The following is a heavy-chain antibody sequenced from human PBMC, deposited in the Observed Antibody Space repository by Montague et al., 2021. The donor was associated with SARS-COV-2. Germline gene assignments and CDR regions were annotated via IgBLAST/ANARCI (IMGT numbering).Heavy chain of an antibody. CDR1: GGSISTYY. Sequence: SETLSLTCTVSGGSISTYYWSWIRQPAGKGLEWIGRIYTNETTNYNPSLKSRVTMSVDTSKNQFSLKLTSVTAADTAVYYCARTLWGSWFGESWFGPWGQGTLVTVSS. CDR2: IYTNETT. J-gene: IGHJ5*02. CDR3: ARTLWGSWFGESWFGP. D-gene: IGHD3-10*01. V-gene: IGHV4-4*07.